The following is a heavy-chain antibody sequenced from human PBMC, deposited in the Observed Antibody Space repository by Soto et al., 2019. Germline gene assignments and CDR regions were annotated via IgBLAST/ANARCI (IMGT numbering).Heavy chain of an antibody. CDR3: AREVDTAMLNYFDC. Sequence: ASVKVSXKASGYTFTSYAMHWVRQAPGQRLEWMGWINAGNGNTKYSQKFQGRVTITRDTSASTAYMELSSLRSEDTAVYYCAREVDTAMLNYFDCWGQGTLVTVSS. CDR2: INAGNGNT. V-gene: IGHV1-3*01. J-gene: IGHJ4*02. CDR1: GYTFTSYA. D-gene: IGHD5-18*01.